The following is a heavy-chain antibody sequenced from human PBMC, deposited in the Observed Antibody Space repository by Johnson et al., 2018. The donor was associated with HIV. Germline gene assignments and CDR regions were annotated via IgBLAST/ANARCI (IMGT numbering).Heavy chain of an antibody. Sequence: VQLVESGGGVVQPGGSLRLSCAASGFTFSSYGMHWVRQAPGKGLEWVAFIRYDGSNKYYADSVKGRLTISRDNSKNTLYLQMNSLRAEDTAVYYCAKEDYYGSGSYDAFDIWGQGTMVTVSS. V-gene: IGHV3-30*02. D-gene: IGHD3-10*01. CDR1: GFTFSSYG. CDR2: IRYDGSNK. J-gene: IGHJ3*02. CDR3: AKEDYYGSGSYDAFDI.